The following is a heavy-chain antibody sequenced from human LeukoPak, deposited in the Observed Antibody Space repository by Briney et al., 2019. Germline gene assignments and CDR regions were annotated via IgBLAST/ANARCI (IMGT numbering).Heavy chain of an antibody. Sequence: PGESLRLSCVASKFAFDSYSMNWFRQAPGKGLEWIASITSRSKYIFYSSSVKGRFDISRDNAENSLCLQMNSLRAEDTGVYYCARDEETVAGLNGFALWGQGSLVTVSS. CDR1: KFAFDSYS. CDR3: ARDEETVAGLNGFAL. V-gene: IGHV3-21*01. D-gene: IGHD6-19*01. J-gene: IGHJ4*02. CDR2: ITSRSKYI.